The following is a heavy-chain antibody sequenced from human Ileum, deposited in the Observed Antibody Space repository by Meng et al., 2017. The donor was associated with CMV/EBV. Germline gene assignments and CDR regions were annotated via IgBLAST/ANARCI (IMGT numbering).Heavy chain of an antibody. J-gene: IGHJ4*02. CDR3: ARDGLSGRYFDY. V-gene: IGHV7-4-1*02. CDR2: IDTNTENP. CDR1: GYTFNNNN. Sequence: QVHLVQSGSELKKTGASVQVSCNTSGYTFNNNNIIWVRQAPGQGTEWMGWIDTNTENPTYAQGFTGRFVFSLDTSGNTAYLQITSLKAEDTAVYYCARDGLSGRYFDYWGQGTLVTVSS. D-gene: IGHD1-26*01.